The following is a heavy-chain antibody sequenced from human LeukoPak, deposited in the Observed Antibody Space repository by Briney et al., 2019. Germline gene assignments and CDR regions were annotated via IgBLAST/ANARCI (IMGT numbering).Heavy chain of an antibody. CDR2: ISGSGDTI. CDR3: ARDGTRGWELDL. J-gene: IGHJ4*02. D-gene: IGHD1-26*01. CDR1: GFTFSGYE. V-gene: IGHV3-48*03. Sequence: GGSLRLSCAAPGFTFSGYEMNWVRQAPGKGLEWVSYISGSGDTIDHAESVKGRFTISRDNAKNSLYLQMNSLRAEDTAVYYCARDGTRGWELDLWGQGTLSPSPQ.